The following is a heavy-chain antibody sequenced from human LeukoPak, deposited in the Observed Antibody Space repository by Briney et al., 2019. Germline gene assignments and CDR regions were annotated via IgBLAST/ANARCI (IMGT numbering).Heavy chain of an antibody. CDR1: GFTFGSYW. CDR2: INSDGSST. V-gene: IGHV3-74*01. CDR3: ARGGPGSSWYVYYFDY. J-gene: IGHJ4*02. Sequence: GGSLRLSCAASGFTFGSYWMHWVRQAPGKGLVWVSRINSDGSSTSYADSVKGRFTISRDNAKNTLYLQMNSLRAEDTAVYYCARGGPGSSWYVYYFDYWGQGTLVTVSS. D-gene: IGHD6-13*01.